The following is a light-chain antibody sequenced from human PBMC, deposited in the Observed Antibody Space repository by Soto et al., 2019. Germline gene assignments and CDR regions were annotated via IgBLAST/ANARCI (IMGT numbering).Light chain of an antibody. V-gene: IGKV1-5*03. J-gene: IGKJ2*01. Sequence: DIQMTQSPSTLSASVGDRVTSTCRASQSISNWLAWYQQKPGKAPNLLIYKASSLQSGAPSRFSGSGSGTEFTLTISGLQPDDFATYYCQQYNSYSRAFGQGTKLEIK. CDR3: QQYNSYSRA. CDR2: KAS. CDR1: QSISNW.